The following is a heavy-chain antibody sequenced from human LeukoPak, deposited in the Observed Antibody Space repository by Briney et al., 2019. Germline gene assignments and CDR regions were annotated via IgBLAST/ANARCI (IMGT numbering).Heavy chain of an antibody. J-gene: IGHJ4*02. D-gene: IGHD3-22*01. CDR3: AREDSSGYANFDY. V-gene: IGHV3-7*01. CDR2: IKQDGSEK. CDR1: GFTFSSYW. Sequence: GGSLRLSCAASGFTFSSYWMSRVRQAPGKGLEWVANIKQDGSEKYYVDSVKGRFTISRDNAKNSLYLQMNSLRAEDTAVYYCAREDSSGYANFDYWGQGTLVTVSS.